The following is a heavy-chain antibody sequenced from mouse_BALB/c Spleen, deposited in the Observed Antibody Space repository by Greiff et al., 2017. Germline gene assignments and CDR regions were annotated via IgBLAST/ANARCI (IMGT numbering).Heavy chain of an antibody. Sequence: VHLVESGPELVKPGASVKISCKASGYSFTGYFMNWVMQSHGKSLEWIGRINPYNGDTFYNQKFKGKATLTVDKSSSTAHMELRSLASEDSAVYYCARREITYWYFDVWGAGTTVTVSS. J-gene: IGHJ1*01. CDR2: INPYNGDT. CDR3: ARREITYWYFDV. CDR1: GYSFTGYF. V-gene: IGHV1-20*02. D-gene: IGHD2-4*01.